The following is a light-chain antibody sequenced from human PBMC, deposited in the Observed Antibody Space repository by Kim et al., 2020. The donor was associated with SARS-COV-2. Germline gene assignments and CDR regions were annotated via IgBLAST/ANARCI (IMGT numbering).Light chain of an antibody. CDR1: SGHSSNA. CDR3: QTWGTGIHV. V-gene: IGLV4-69*01. J-gene: IGLJ3*02. Sequence: QLVLTQSPSASASLGASVKLTCTLSSGHSSNAIAWHRQQPERGPRYLMKLNSDGSHSKGDGIPDRFSGSSSGAERYLTISSLQSEDEADYYCQTWGTGIHVFGGGTQLTVL. CDR2: LNSDGSH.